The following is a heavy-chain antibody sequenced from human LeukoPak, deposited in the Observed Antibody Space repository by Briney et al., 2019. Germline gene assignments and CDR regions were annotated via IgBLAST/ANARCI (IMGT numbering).Heavy chain of an antibody. CDR3: ARTFEYYDSSGYYYFDY. V-gene: IGHV3-74*01. CDR1: GFTFSSYW. CDR2: VNSDGSST. D-gene: IGHD3-22*01. Sequence: GGSLRLSCAASGFTFSSYWMHWVRQAPGKGLVWVSRVNSDGSSTSYADSVKGRFTISRDNAKNSLYLQMNSLRAEDTAVYYCARTFEYYDSSGYYYFDYWGQGTLVTVSS. J-gene: IGHJ4*02.